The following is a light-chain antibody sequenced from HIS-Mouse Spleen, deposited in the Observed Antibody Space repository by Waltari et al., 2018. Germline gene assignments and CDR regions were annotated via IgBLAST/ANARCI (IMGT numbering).Light chain of an antibody. CDR1: SSNIGSNT. Sequence: QSVLTQPPSASGTPGQRVTISCSGSSSNIGSNTVNWYQQLPGTAPKLLIYSNKQRPSGVPYRFSGSKSGTSASLAISGLQSEDEADYYCAAWDDSLNGVVFGGGTKLTVL. V-gene: IGLV1-44*01. J-gene: IGLJ2*01. CDR3: AAWDDSLNGVV. CDR2: SNK.